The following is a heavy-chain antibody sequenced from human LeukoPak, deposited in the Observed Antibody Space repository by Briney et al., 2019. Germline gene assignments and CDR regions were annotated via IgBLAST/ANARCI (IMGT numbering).Heavy chain of an antibody. J-gene: IGHJ4*02. CDR2: IIPIFGTA. Sequence: ASVKVSCKASGGTFSSYAISWVRQAPGQGLEWMGGIIPIFGTANYAQKFQGRVTITADESTSTAYMELSSLRSEDTAVYYCARGGNYYGSGSDWDYWGQGTLVTVSS. CDR3: ARGGNYYGSGSDWDY. V-gene: IGHV1-69*13. CDR1: GGTFSSYA. D-gene: IGHD3-10*01.